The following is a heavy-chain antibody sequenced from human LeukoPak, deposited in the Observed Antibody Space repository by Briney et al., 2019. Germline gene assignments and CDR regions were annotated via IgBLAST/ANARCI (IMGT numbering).Heavy chain of an antibody. CDR1: GGTFSSYA. V-gene: IGHV1-69*05. D-gene: IGHD6-13*01. J-gene: IGHJ3*02. CDR2: IIPIFGKA. Sequence: GASVKVSCKASGGTFSSYAISLVRQAPGQGLEWMGGIIPIFGKANYAQKFQGRVTLTTDESTRTAYMEPSSLRSEDTAVYYCAREYRSSIGAFDIWGEGTMVTVSS. CDR3: AREYRSSIGAFDI.